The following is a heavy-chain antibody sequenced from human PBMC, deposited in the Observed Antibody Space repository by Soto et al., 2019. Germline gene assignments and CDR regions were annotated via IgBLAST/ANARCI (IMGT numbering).Heavy chain of an antibody. Sequence: LETLSLTCAVYGGSFSGYYWSWIRQPPGKGLEWIGEINHSGSTNYNPSLKSRVTISVDTSKNQFSLKLSSVTAADTAVYYCARMYYDILTGYYRYYYYMDVWGKGTTVTVSS. V-gene: IGHV4-34*01. J-gene: IGHJ6*03. CDR2: INHSGST. CDR1: GGSFSGYY. CDR3: ARMYYDILTGYYRYYYYMDV. D-gene: IGHD3-9*01.